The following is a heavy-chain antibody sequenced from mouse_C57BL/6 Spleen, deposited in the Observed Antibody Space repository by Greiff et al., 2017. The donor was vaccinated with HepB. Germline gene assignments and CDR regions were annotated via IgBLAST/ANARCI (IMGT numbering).Heavy chain of an antibody. D-gene: IGHD1-1*01. CDR3: DYYYGSSDDAMDY. Sequence: QVQLQQSGAELMKPGASVKLSCTATGYTFTGYWLEWVKQRPGHGLEWIGEILPGSGSTNYNEKFKGKATFTADTSSNPAYKHLSSLTTEDSAIYDCDYYYGSSDDAMDYWGQGTSVTVSS. J-gene: IGHJ4*01. CDR1: GYTFTGYW. V-gene: IGHV1-9*01. CDR2: ILPGSGST.